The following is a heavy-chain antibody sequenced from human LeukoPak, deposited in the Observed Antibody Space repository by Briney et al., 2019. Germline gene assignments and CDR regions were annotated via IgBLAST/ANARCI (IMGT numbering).Heavy chain of an antibody. D-gene: IGHD3-3*01. CDR2: INPNSGGT. CDR3: ARGGITIFGVVTRPMDV. CDR1: GYTFTGYY. J-gene: IGHJ6*04. Sequence: ASVKVSCKASGYTFTGYYMHWVRQAPGQGLEWMGWINPNSGGTNYAQKFQGRVTMTRDTSISTAYMELSRLRSDDTAVYYCARGGITIFGVVTRPMDVWGKGTTVTVSS. V-gene: IGHV1-2*02.